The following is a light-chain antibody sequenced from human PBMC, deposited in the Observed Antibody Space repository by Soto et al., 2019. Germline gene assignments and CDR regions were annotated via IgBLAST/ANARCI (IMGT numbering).Light chain of an antibody. CDR2: DAS. V-gene: IGKV3-11*01. CDR1: QSVSSS. J-gene: IGKJ1*01. CDR3: QQRGNWPKT. Sequence: EIVLTQSPATLSLSPGERATLSCRASQSVSSSLVWYQQKPGQAPRLLIYDASNRATGIPARFSGSGSGTDFPLAISSLEPEDFAVYYCQQRGNWPKTFGQGTKVAIK.